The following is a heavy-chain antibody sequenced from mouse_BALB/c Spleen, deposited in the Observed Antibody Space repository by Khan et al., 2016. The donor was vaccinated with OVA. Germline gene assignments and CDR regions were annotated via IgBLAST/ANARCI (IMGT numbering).Heavy chain of an antibody. CDR3: ARRGLRWDFDY. CDR2: INPSIAYT. V-gene: IGHV1-7*01. CDR1: GYTFVNYW. J-gene: IGHJ2*01. Sequence: VELVESGAELAKPGASVKMSCKASGYTFVNYWILWVRQRPGQGLEWIGYINPSIAYTENNQNFKDKATLTADKSSRTAYMQLNSLTSEDSAVYYGARRGLRWDFDYWGQGTTLTVSS. D-gene: IGHD1-1*01.